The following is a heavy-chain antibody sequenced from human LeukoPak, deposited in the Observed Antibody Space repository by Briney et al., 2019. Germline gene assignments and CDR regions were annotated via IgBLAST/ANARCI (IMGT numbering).Heavy chain of an antibody. J-gene: IGHJ3*02. V-gene: IGHV3-21*01. Sequence: GGSLRRSCAASGFTFSSYSMNWVRQAPGKGLEWVSSISSSSSYIYYADSVKGRFTISRDNAKNSLYLQMNSLRAEDTAVYYCARDIWFGIDVFDIWGQGTMVTVSS. D-gene: IGHD3-10*01. CDR2: ISSSSSYI. CDR1: GFTFSSYS. CDR3: ARDIWFGIDVFDI.